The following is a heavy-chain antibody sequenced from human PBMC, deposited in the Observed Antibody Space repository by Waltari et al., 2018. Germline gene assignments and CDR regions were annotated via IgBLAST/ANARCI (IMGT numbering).Heavy chain of an antibody. V-gene: IGHV4-39*01. CDR2: VSYSGTT. CDR1: GVSITSNRQY. CDR3: ATYIGASVGTAAFDV. J-gene: IGHJ3*01. D-gene: IGHD5-12*01. Sequence: QLQLQESGPRLVRPSETLSLICRVSGVSITSNRQYWAWIRQSPGQGLEWIGTVSYSGTTYSSPSLKSRVSVSRDTSKNQVSLILGSVTAADMAVYYCATYIGASVGTAAFDVWGQGTMVTVSS.